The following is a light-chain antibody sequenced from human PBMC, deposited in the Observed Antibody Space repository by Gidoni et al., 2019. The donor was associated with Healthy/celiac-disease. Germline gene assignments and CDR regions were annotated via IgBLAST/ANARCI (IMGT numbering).Light chain of an antibody. V-gene: IGKV3-15*01. CDR2: GAS. CDR1: QSVSSN. J-gene: IGKJ1*01. Sequence: EIVLTQSPAAMSVSPGESATLCCRASQSVSSNLAWYQQKPGQAPRLLIYGASTRATGIPARFSGSGSGTEFPLTISRLPSEYFAVYYCQQYNNWPRTFGQGTKVEIK. CDR3: QQYNNWPRT.